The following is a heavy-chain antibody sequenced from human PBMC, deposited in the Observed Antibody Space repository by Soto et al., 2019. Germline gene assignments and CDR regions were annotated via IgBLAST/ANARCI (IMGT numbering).Heavy chain of an antibody. Sequence: GGSLSLSCAASGFTFSTYVMHLVRQAPGKGLEWVAVISYDGSNKYYVDSVKGRFTISRDNSKNTLYLHVNSLRAEDTAVYYCAKEAHHCSSTTCYFPAYWGQGTLVTVSS. D-gene: IGHD2-2*01. CDR2: ISYDGSNK. V-gene: IGHV3-30*18. CDR1: GFTFSTYV. CDR3: AKEAHHCSSTTCYFPAY. J-gene: IGHJ4*02.